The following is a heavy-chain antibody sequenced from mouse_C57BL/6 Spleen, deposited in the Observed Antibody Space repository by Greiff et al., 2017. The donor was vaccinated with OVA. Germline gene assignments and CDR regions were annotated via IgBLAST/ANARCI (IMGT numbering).Heavy chain of an antibody. D-gene: IGHD2-2*01. J-gene: IGHJ2*01. CDR2: ISGGGGNT. Sequence: EVQRVESGGGLVKPGGSLKLSCAASGFTFSSYTMSWVRQTPEKRLEWVATISGGGGNTYYPDSVKGRFTISRDNAKNTLYLQMSSLRSEDTALYYCAREGLRSYYFDYWGQGTTLTVSS. CDR1: GFTFSSYT. CDR3: AREGLRSYYFDY. V-gene: IGHV5-9*01.